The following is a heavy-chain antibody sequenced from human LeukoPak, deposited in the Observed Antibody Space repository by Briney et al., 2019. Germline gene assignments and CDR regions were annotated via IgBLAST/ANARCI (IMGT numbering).Heavy chain of an antibody. CDR3: AKRCVRGWSTDAFDS. CDR1: GFTFCTYA. D-gene: IGHD6-19*01. J-gene: IGHJ3*01. V-gene: IGHV3-23*01. CDR2: IRGSDGIT. Sequence: GGSLRLSCAASGFTFCTYAMSWVRQAPGKGLEWVSTIRGSDGITYYADSVKGRFTISRDNSKNTLYLQMNSLRAEDTAVYYCAKRCVRGWSTDAFDSWGQGTMVTVSS.